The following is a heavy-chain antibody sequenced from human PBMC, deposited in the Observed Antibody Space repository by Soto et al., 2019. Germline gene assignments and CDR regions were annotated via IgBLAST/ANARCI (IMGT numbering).Heavy chain of an antibody. V-gene: IGHV4-30-2*01. J-gene: IGHJ6*02. CDR3: AKPRTYYYYYGMDV. CDR2: IYHSGST. CDR1: GGSISSGGYS. Sequence: SETLSLTCAVSGGSISSGGYSWSWIRQPPGKGLEWIGYIYHSGSTYYNPSLKSRVTISVDRSKNQFSLKLSSVTAADTAVYYCAKPRTYYYYYGMDVWGQGTTVTVSS.